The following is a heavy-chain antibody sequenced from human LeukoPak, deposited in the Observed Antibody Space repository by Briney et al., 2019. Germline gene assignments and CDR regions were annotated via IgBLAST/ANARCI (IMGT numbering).Heavy chain of an antibody. CDR1: VYSISSGYY. CDR3: ARDGRDWFDP. J-gene: IGHJ5*02. CDR2: IYHSGST. Sequence: ASETLSLTCAVSVYSISSGYYWGWIGQPPGKGLEWIGSIYHSGSTYYNPSLKSRVTISVDTSKNQFSLKLSSVTAADTAVYYCARDGRDWFDPWGQGTLVTVSS. V-gene: IGHV4-38-2*02.